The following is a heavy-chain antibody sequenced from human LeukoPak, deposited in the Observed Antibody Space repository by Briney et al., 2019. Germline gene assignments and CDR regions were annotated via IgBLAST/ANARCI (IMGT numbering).Heavy chain of an antibody. V-gene: IGHV3-20*04. D-gene: IGHD5-12*01. CDR3: ARAYSGYENYYYYYYMDV. CDR1: GFTFDDYG. Sequence: GGSLRLSCAACGFTFDDYGMSWVRQAPGKGLEWVSGINWNGGNTGYADSVKGRFTISRDNAKNSLYLQMNSLRAEDTALYYCARAYSGYENYYYYYYMDVWGKGTTVTVSS. CDR2: INWNGGNT. J-gene: IGHJ6*03.